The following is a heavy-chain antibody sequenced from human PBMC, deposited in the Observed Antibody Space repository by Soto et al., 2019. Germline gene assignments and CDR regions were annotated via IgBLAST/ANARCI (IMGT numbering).Heavy chain of an antibody. V-gene: IGHV1-2*04. Sequence: ASVKVSCKASGYTFTGYYMHWVRQAPGQGLEWMGWINPNSGGTNYAQKFQGWVTMTRDTSISTAYMELSRLRSDDTAVYYCARGKDDAYYYYYGMDVWGQGTTVTVSS. CDR2: INPNSGGT. CDR3: ARGKDDAYYYYYGMDV. J-gene: IGHJ6*02. CDR1: GYTFTGYY. D-gene: IGHD1-1*01.